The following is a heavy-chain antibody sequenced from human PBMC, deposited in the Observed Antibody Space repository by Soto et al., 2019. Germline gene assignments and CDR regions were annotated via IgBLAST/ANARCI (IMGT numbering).Heavy chain of an antibody. J-gene: IGHJ5*02. D-gene: IGHD2-15*01. V-gene: IGHV1-3*01. Sequence: XSVKFSCKASGYSFTRYTMNWVRQAPGQRLEWMGWINPDNGNTKSSQKFQDRVIITRDTSASTAYMDLSSLRSEDTAVYYCARGIATGQLDHWGQGTLVTVSS. CDR1: GYSFTRYT. CDR2: INPDNGNT. CDR3: ARGIATGQLDH.